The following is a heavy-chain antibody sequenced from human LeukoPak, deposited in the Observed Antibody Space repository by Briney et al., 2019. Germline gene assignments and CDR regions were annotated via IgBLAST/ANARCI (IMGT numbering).Heavy chain of an antibody. Sequence: GGSLRLSCAASGFTFSSYWMSWVRQAPGKGLEWVSFISSSTSQFSSSRTYTYYADSVQGRFTISRDNSKNSLSLQMDNLRADDTATYFCARVIESYDYMDVWGQGTTVIVSS. CDR1: GFTFSSYW. J-gene: IGHJ6*03. CDR2: ISSSTSQFSSSRTYT. D-gene: IGHD2-21*01. V-gene: IGHV3-21*01. CDR3: ARVIESYDYMDV.